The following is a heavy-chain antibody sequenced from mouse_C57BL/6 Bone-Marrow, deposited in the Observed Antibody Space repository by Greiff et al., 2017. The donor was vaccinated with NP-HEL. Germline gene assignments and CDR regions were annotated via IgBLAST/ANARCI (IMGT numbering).Heavy chain of an antibody. CDR3: TTEGTVVATGFDV. Sequence: EVQGVESGAELVRPGASVKLSCTASGFNIKDDYMHWVKQRPEQGLEWIGWIDPEDGDTEYASKFQGKATITADTSSNTAYLQLSSLTSEDTAVYYCTTEGTVVATGFDVWGTGTTVTVSS. J-gene: IGHJ1*03. V-gene: IGHV14-4*01. CDR1: GFNIKDDY. D-gene: IGHD1-1*01. CDR2: IDPEDGDT.